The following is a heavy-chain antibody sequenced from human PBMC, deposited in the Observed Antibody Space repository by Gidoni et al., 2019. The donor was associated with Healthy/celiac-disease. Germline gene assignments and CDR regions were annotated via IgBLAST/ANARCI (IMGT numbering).Heavy chain of an antibody. Sequence: QVQLVQSGAEVKKPGASVKVSCKASGYTFTSYYMHWVRQAPGQGLEWMGIINPSGGSTSYAQKFQGRVTMTRDTSTSTVYMELSSLRSEDTAVYYCARVSRVDTAMVKEDLDYWGQGTLVTVSS. CDR2: INPSGGST. V-gene: IGHV1-46*03. CDR1: GYTFTSYY. CDR3: ARVSRVDTAMVKEDLDY. J-gene: IGHJ4*02. D-gene: IGHD5-18*01.